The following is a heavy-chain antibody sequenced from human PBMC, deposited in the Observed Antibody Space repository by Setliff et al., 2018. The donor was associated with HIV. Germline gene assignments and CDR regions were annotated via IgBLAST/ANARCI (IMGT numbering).Heavy chain of an antibody. V-gene: IGHV3-7*01. Sequence: GGSLRLSCAASGFAVSGNYMSWVRQAPGRGLEWVANINQDGTATFYVDSVQGRFTISRDNAQNSLYLQLNSLRAEDTGVYHCARHPYGVFDYWGQGTLVTVSS. CDR2: INQDGTAT. J-gene: IGHJ4*02. CDR3: ARHPYGVFDY. CDR1: GFAVSGNY. D-gene: IGHD3-3*01.